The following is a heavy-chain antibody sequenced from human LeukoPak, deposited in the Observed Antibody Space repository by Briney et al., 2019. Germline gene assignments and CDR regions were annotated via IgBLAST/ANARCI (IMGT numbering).Heavy chain of an antibody. V-gene: IGHV4-34*01. Sequence: SETLSLTCAVYGGSFRGYYWTWIRQPPGKGLEWIGEINHSGTSNCNPSLKSRVTISVDTSKNQFSLKLNSVTAADTALYYCARGFSFPEGRYGGNSGFCFDSWGQGTLVTVSS. CDR1: GGSFRGYY. CDR3: ARGFSFPEGRYGGNSGFCFDS. D-gene: IGHD4-23*01. CDR2: INHSGTS. J-gene: IGHJ4*02.